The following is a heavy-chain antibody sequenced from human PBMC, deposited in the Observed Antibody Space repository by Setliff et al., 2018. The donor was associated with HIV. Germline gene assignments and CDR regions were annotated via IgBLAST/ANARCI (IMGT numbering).Heavy chain of an antibody. CDR3: AKKGNGDYHFDY. CDR1: GGSFSGYY. D-gene: IGHD4-17*01. V-gene: IGHV4-34*01. J-gene: IGHJ4*02. CDR2: INHSGST. Sequence: SETLSLTCAVYGGSFSGYYWSWIRQPPGKGLEWIGEINHSGSTNYNPSLKSRVAISVDTSKNQFSLKLSSVTAADTAVYYCAKKGNGDYHFDYWGQGTLVTV.